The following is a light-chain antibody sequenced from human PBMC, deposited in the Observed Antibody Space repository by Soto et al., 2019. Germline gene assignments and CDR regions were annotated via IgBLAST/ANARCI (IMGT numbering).Light chain of an antibody. CDR2: DVT. CDR3: CSYAGSYTWV. J-gene: IGLJ3*02. Sequence: QSALTQPRSVSGSPGQSVTISCTGTSSDVGGHDYVSWYQQHPSKAPKLMIYDVTRRPSGVPDRFSASKSGNTASLTISGLQAEDEADYYCCSYAGSYTWVFGGGTQLTVL. CDR1: SSDVGGHDY. V-gene: IGLV2-11*01.